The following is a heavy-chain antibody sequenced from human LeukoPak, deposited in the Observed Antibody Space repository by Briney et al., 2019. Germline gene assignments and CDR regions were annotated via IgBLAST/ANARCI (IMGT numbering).Heavy chain of an antibody. D-gene: IGHD5-24*01. CDR3: AGRGDGNLYYFDH. CDR2: IKQDGGEK. V-gene: IGHV3-7*04. J-gene: IGHJ4*02. CDR1: GFTFSSDW. Sequence: PGGSLRLSCAASGFTFSSDWMSWVRQAPGKGREWVANIKQDGGEKYYVDSVKGRFTISRDNAKNSLYLQMNSLRPEDTAVYYCAGRGDGNLYYFDHWGQGTLVTASS.